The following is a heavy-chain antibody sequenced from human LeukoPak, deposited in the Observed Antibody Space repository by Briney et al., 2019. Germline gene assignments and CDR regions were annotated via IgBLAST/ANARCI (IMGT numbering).Heavy chain of an antibody. CDR3: ARGGRYCSSTSCYYYYGVDV. V-gene: IGHV1-3*01. D-gene: IGHD2-2*01. CDR2: INAGNGNT. J-gene: IGHJ6*04. Sequence: ASVKVSCKASGYTFTSYAMHWVRQAPGQRLEWMGWINAGNGNTKYSQKFQGRVTITRDTSASTAYMELSSLRSEDTAVYYCARGGRYCSSTSCYYYYGVDVWGKGTTVTVSS. CDR1: GYTFTSYA.